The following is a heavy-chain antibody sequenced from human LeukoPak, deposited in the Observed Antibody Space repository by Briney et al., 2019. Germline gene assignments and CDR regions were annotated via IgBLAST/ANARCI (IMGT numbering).Heavy chain of an antibody. J-gene: IGHJ4*02. CDR1: GFTFNTYA. CDR2: ISGNGVST. D-gene: IGHD6-13*01. CDR3: AKPQYDSSWYYFDY. V-gene: IGHV3-23*01. Sequence: GGSVSLFCGASGFTFNTYAMSWVRQAPGKALEWVSTISGNGVSTYYANSVKGRFTISRDNSKNTLWLQMNSLRAEDTALYYCAKPQYDSSWYYFDYWGQGTLVTVSS.